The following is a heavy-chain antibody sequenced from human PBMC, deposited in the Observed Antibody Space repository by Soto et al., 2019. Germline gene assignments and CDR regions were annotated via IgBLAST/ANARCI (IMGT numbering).Heavy chain of an antibody. CDR3: ATKDDHKDDQPYYYGMDI. J-gene: IGHJ6*02. V-gene: IGHV1-18*01. D-gene: IGHD3-16*01. Sequence: QVQLLQSGGEVKTPGASLKVSCKAIGYTSSSYGINWVRQAPGQGLELMGWISVFNGDTKYAQKFQGRVAITKDPGTSTAHMELRSLRSDDAAVYFCATKDDHKDDQPYYYGMDIWGQGTTVTVSS. CDR1: GYTSSSYG. CDR2: ISVFNGDT.